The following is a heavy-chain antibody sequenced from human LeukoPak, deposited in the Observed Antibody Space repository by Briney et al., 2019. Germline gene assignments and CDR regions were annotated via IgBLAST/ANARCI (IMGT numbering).Heavy chain of an antibody. D-gene: IGHD3-10*01. CDR3: ARAGGSYYPIMYNWFDP. V-gene: IGHV4-59*01. CDR1: GGSISSYY. CDR2: IYYSGST. Sequence: PSETLSLTCTVSGGSISSYYWSWIRQPPGKGLEWIGYIYYSGSTNYNPSLKSRVTISVDTYKHQFSLKLSSVTAADTAVYYCARAGGSYYPIMYNWFDPWGQGTLVTVSS. J-gene: IGHJ5*02.